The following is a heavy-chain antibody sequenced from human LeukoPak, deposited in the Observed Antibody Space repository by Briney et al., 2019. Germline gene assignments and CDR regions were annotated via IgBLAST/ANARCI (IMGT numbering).Heavy chain of an antibody. Sequence: GGSLRLSCAASGFTFSDYYMSWIRQAPGKGLEWVSYISSSGSTIYHADSVKGRFTISRDNAKNSLYLQMNSLRAEDTAVYYCARDEDPTYYEDWGQGTLVTVSS. CDR3: ARDEDPTYYED. V-gene: IGHV3-11*01. CDR2: ISSSGSTI. J-gene: IGHJ4*02. CDR1: GFTFSDYY.